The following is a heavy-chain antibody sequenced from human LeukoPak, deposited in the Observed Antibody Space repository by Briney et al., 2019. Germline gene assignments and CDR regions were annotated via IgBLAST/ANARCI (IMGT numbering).Heavy chain of an antibody. CDR3: ARGDHPNYDFRSGAFDI. D-gene: IGHD3-3*01. CDR2: IIPIFGIA. V-gene: IGHV1-69*13. J-gene: IGHJ3*02. CDR1: GGTFNNYA. Sequence: SVKVSCKASGGTFNNYAINWVRQAPGQGLEWVGGIIPIFGIANYAQKFQGRVTITADESTSTAYMELSSLRSEDTAVYYCARGDHPNYDFRSGAFDIWGQGTMVTVSS.